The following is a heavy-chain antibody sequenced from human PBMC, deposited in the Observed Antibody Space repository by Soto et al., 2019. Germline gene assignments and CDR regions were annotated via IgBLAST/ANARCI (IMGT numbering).Heavy chain of an antibody. CDR2: IYYSGST. J-gene: IGHJ4*02. CDR3: GRGPHYDILTGYYPLADY. V-gene: IGHV4-59*01. D-gene: IGHD3-9*01. Sequence: SLPLSHTCSFSDCSSSRYFWNWIRQKPGKGLEWIGYIYYSGSTNYNPSLKSRVTISVDTSKNQFSLKLSSVTAADTAVYYCGRGPHYDILTGYYPLADYWGQGTPVTVSS. CDR1: DCSSSRYF.